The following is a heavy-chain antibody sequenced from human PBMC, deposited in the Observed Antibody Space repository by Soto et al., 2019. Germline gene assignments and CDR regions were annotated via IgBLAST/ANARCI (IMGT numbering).Heavy chain of an antibody. CDR2: ISGSGGST. D-gene: IGHD3-22*01. V-gene: IGHV3-23*01. Sequence: GGSLRLSCAASGFTFSSYAMSWVRQAPGKGLEWVSAISGSGGSTYYADSVKGRFTISRDNSKNTLYLQMNSLRAEDTAVYYCAKDSDYYDSSGYYSAFDYWGQGTLVTVS. CDR3: AKDSDYYDSSGYYSAFDY. CDR1: GFTFSSYA. J-gene: IGHJ4*02.